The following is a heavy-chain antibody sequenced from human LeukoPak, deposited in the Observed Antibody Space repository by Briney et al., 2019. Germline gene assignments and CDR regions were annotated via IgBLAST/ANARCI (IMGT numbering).Heavy chain of an antibody. CDR2: INSDGSTT. D-gene: IGHD1-26*01. J-gene: IGHJ4*02. V-gene: IGHV3-74*01. CDR3: ARVSVGAYNFYY. CDR1: RFTFSSYW. Sequence: GGSLRLSCAASRFTFSSYWMHWVRQAPGKGLVWVSRINSDGSTTSYADSVKGRFTISRDNAKNTLYLQMNSLRAEDTAVYYCARVSVGAYNFYYWGQGTLVTVSS.